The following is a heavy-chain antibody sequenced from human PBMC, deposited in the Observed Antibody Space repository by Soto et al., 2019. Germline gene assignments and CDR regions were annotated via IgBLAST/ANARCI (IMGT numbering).Heavy chain of an antibody. CDR3: ADRTPSQWGEFDP. CDR2: ISGSGGST. CDR1: GFTFSSYA. V-gene: IGHV3-23*01. D-gene: IGHD3-16*01. Sequence: EVQLLESGGGLVQPGGSLRLSCAASGFTFSSYAMSWVRQAPGKGLEWVSAISGSGGSTYYADSVKGRFTISRDNSKNTRYLQMNSLRAEDTAVYYVADRTPSQWGEFDPWGQGTLVTVSS. J-gene: IGHJ5*02.